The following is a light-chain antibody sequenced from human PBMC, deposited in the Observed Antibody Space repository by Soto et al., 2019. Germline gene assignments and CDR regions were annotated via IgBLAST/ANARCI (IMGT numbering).Light chain of an antibody. J-gene: IGLJ1*01. Sequence: QSVLTQPPSVSGAPGQRVTISCTGSSSNIGAGYDVHWYQQLPGTAPKLLIYGNSNRPSGVPDRFSGSKSGTSASLAITGLQAEDEAGYYCQSYDSSLSAHYVFGTGTKVTVL. CDR3: QSYDSSLSAHYV. V-gene: IGLV1-40*01. CDR1: SSNIGAGYD. CDR2: GNS.